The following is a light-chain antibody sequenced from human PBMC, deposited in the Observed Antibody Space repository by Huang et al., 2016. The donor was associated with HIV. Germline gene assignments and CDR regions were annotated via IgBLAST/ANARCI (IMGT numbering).Light chain of an antibody. J-gene: IGKJ2*01. V-gene: IGKV1-5*03. CDR3: QQYYNYPYT. CDR2: KAA. Sequence: DIQMTQSPSTQSASVGDRVTFTCRASQRISNCLSWYQQKPGKAPPRLIYKAASLQSWVPSRFSGSASGTEFTLTITKVQPDDFATYYCQQYYNYPYTFGQGTKLEIK. CDR1: QRISNC.